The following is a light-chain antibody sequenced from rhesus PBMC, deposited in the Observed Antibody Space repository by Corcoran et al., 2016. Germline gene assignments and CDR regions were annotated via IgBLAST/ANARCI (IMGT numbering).Light chain of an antibody. CDR1: QSVGSS. CDR2: GSS. CDR3: QQYSNWPRT. Sequence: EIVLTQSPATLSLSPGERATLSCRASQSVGSSLVWYQQRPKQAPRLLIYGSSTRATGISDRFSGRGSGTDCTLTISSLEPEDFAVYYCQQYSNWPRTFGQGTKVEIK. J-gene: IGKJ1*01. V-gene: IGKV3-42*03.